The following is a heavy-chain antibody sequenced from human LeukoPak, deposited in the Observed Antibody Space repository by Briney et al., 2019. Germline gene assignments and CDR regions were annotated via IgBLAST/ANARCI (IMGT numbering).Heavy chain of an antibody. V-gene: IGHV1-2*02. CDR1: GYTFTGYY. D-gene: IGHD4-17*01. CDR2: INPNSGGT. J-gene: IGHJ4*02. Sequence: GASVKVSCKASGYTFTGYYMHWVRQAPGQGLEWMGWINPNSGGTNYAQKFQGRVTMTRDTSISTAYMELSRLRSDDTAVYYCARDSNYDYGDYGTVVYWGQGTLVTVSS. CDR3: ARDSNYDYGDYGTVVY.